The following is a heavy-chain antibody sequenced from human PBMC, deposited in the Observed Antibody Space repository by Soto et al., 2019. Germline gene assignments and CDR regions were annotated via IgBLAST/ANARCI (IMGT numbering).Heavy chain of an antibody. V-gene: IGHV1-18*01. CDR2: ISAYNGNT. CDR1: GYTFISYG. D-gene: IGHD3-10*01. Sequence: ASVKVSCKASGYTFISYGISWVRQAPGQGLEWMGWISAYNGNTNYAQKFQGRVTMSTDTSTSTAYMELRSLRSDDTAVYYCAREDEYPGDYWGQGPLVTVSS. CDR3: AREDEYPGDY. J-gene: IGHJ4*02.